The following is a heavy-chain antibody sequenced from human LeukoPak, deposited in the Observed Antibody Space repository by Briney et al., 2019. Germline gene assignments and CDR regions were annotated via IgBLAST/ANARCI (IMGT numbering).Heavy chain of an antibody. CDR2: INHSGST. D-gene: IGHD2-15*01. J-gene: IGHJ3*02. V-gene: IGHV4-34*01. CDR3: ARLITPGAFDI. Sequence: SETLSLTCAVYGGSFSGYYWSWIRQPPGKGLEWIGEINHSGSTNYNPSLKSRVTISVDTSKNQFSLKLSSVTAADTAVYYCARLITPGAFDIWGQGTMVTVSS. CDR1: GGSFSGYY.